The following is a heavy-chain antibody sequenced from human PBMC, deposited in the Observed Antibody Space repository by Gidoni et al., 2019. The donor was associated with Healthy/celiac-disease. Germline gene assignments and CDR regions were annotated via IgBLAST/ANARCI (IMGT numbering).Heavy chain of an antibody. CDR3: AKGYDQWPFDI. J-gene: IGHJ3*02. CDR2: ISGIGGST. V-gene: IGHV3-23*01. Sequence: EVQLLESGGGLVQPGGSLRLSCAAAGFTFSSYAMSWVRQAPGTGLEWVSAISGIGGSTYSTDAVKGRFTISRNKSKNTLNLQRNSLRAEDTGVYYCAKGYDQWPFDIWGQGTMVTVSS. D-gene: IGHD2-2*01. CDR1: GFTFSSYA.